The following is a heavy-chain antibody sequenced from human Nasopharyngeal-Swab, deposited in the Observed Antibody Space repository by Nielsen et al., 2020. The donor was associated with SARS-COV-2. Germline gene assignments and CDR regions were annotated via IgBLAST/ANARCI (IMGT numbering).Heavy chain of an antibody. V-gene: IGHV4-31*02. D-gene: IGHD6-13*01. CDR3: ARDKVASSGTLHWFDS. Sequence: SCTVSGGSISGGGYYWSWIRQHPGKGLEWIGYIYYSGITYYNLSLKSRLIISIDTSKNQFSLNLTSVTPADTAVYYCARDKVASSGTLHWFDSWGQGTRVTVSS. CDR2: IYYSGIT. J-gene: IGHJ5*01. CDR1: GGSISGGGYY.